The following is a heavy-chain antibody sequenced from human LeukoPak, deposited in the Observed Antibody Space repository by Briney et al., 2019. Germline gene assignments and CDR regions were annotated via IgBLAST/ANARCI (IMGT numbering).Heavy chain of an antibody. V-gene: IGHV3-48*03. Sequence: PGGSLRLSCAASGFTFSSYEMNWVRQAPGKGLEWVSYISSSGSTIYYADSVKGRFTISRDNAKNSLYLQMNSLRAEDTAVYYCAELGITMIGGIWGKGTTVTISS. CDR3: AELGITMIGGI. J-gene: IGHJ6*04. CDR1: GFTFSSYE. CDR2: ISSSGSTI. D-gene: IGHD3-10*02.